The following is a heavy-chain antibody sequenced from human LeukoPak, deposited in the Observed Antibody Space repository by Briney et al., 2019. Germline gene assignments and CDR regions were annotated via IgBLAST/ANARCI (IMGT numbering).Heavy chain of an antibody. V-gene: IGHV3-53*01. Sequence: PGGSLRLSCAASGFTFSSYEMNWVRQGPGKGLEWVSVIYSGGSTDYADSVKGRFTISRDNSKNTLYLQMNSLRAEDTAVYYCARWYFWSGYFLRYFDLWGRGTLVTVSS. CDR2: IYSGGST. CDR1: GFTFSSYE. D-gene: IGHD3-3*01. J-gene: IGHJ2*01. CDR3: ARWYFWSGYFLRYFDL.